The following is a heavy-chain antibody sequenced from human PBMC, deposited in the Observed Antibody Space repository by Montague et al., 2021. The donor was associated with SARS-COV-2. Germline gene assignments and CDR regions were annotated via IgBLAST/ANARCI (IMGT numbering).Heavy chain of an antibody. CDR3: ARVGSGSYSFYYYYGMDV. CDR2: IYYSGST. CDR1: GGSISSYY. J-gene: IGHJ6*02. Sequence: SETLSLTCTVSGGSISSYYWSWIRQPPGKGLEWIGYIYYSGSTNYNPSLKSRVPISVDTSKNQFSLKLSSVTAADTAVYYCARVGSGSYSFYYYYGMDVWGQGTTVTVSS. D-gene: IGHD3-10*01. V-gene: IGHV4-59*08.